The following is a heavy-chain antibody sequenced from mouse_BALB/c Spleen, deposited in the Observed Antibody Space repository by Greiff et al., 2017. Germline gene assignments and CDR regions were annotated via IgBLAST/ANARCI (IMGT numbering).Heavy chain of an antibody. D-gene: IGHD4-1*01. CDR1: GYTFTSYW. V-gene: IGHV1S81*02. CDR2: INPSNGRT. J-gene: IGHJ2*01. CDR3: ASFWGCYFDY. Sequence: QVQLQQPGAELVKPGASVKLSCKASGYTFTSYWMHWVKQRPGQGLEWIGEINPSNGRTNYNEKFKSKATLTVDKSSSTAYMQLSSLTSEDSAVYCCASFWGCYFDYWGQGTTLTVSS.